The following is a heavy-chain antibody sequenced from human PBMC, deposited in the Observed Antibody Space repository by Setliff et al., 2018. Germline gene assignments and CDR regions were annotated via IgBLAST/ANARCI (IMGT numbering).Heavy chain of an antibody. CDR3: ARLIGYSYGYYYHYVDV. J-gene: IGHJ6*03. V-gene: IGHV4-4*07. CDR2: VHPDGST. CDR1: SGSINSYY. Sequence: WETLSLTCTVSSGSINSYYWSWIRQPAGKGLEWIGHVHPDGSTNYNPSLYSRLIISVDTSKNQLSLKLTFVTAADTAIYYCARLIGYSYGYYYHYVDVWGKGTTVTVSS. D-gene: IGHD5-18*01.